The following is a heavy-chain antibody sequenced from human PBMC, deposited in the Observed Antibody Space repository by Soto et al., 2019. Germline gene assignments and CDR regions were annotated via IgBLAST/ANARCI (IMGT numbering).Heavy chain of an antibody. D-gene: IGHD2-21*01. V-gene: IGHV4-39*01. Sequence: PSETLSLTCTVSGVSIHNSHSFWAWIRQPPGKGLQFIASVYHNGGAHYNSSLKSRVTISVDTANNQASLRMRSLTAADTAFYYCGRVVEGATRHTDPDSWGQGILVTVSS. J-gene: IGHJ5*01. CDR2: VYHNGGA. CDR1: GVSIHNSHSF. CDR3: GRVVEGATRHTDPDS.